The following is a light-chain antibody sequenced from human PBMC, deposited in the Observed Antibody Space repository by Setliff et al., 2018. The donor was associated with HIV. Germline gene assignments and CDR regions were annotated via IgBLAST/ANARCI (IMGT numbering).Light chain of an antibody. CDR2: EVN. J-gene: IGLJ1*01. CDR1: SSDVGSYNR. V-gene: IGLV2-18*02. Sequence: QSVLTQPPSVSGSPRQSVTISCTGTSSDVGSYNRVSWYQQPPGTAPKLMIYEVNNRPSGVPDRFSGSKSGNTASLTISGLQAEDEADYYCSSYTSISTYVFGTGTKVTVL. CDR3: SSYTSISTYV.